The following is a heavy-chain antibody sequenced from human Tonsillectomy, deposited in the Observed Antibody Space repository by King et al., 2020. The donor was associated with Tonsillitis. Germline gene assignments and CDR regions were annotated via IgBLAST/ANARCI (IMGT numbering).Heavy chain of an antibody. CDR2: IVVGSGNT. CDR1: GFTFSRYA. J-gene: IGHJ4*02. V-gene: IGHV1-58*02. CDR3: TALTGSTEVF. D-gene: IGHD1-7*01. Sequence: KQLVQSGPEVKKPGTSVKVSCKTSGFTFSRYAMQWVRQARGQRLEWIGWIVVGSGNTNYAHKFQERVTFSRDMSTSTAYMELSSLRSEDTAVYYCTALTGSTEVFWGLGTLVTVAS.